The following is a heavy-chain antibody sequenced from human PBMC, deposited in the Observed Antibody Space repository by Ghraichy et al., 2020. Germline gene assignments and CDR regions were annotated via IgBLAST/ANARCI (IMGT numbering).Heavy chain of an antibody. CDR2: ISYDGSNK. V-gene: IGHV3-30*18. CDR3: AKDVYYVAARPRSPYFDY. D-gene: IGHD6-6*01. Sequence: GGSLRLSCAASGFTFSSYGMHWVRQAPGKGLEWVAVISYDGSNKYYADSVKGRFTNSRDNSKNTLYLQMNSLRAEDTAVYYCAKDVYYVAARPRSPYFDYWGQGTLVTVSS. CDR1: GFTFSSYG. J-gene: IGHJ4*02.